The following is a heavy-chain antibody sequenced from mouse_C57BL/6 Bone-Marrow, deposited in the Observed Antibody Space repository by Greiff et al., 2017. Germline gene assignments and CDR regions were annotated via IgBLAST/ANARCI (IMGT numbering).Heavy chain of an antibody. V-gene: IGHV10-1*01. CDR3: VRDPAWFAY. J-gene: IGHJ3*01. CDR2: IRSKSNNYAT. CDR1: GFSFNTYA. Sequence: EVKVEESGGGLVQPKGSLKLSCAASGFSFNTYAMNWVRQAPGKGLEWVARIRSKSNNYATYYADSVKDRFTISRDDSESMLYLQMNNLKTEDTAMYYCVRDPAWFAYWGQGTLVTVSA.